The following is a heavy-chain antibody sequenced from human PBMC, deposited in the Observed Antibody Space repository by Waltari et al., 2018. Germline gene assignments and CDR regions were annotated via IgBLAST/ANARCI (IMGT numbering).Heavy chain of an antibody. CDR1: GFTFSSYA. CDR2: ISGSGGST. D-gene: IGHD3-10*01. Sequence: EVQLLESGGGLVQPGGSLRLSCAASGFTFSSYAMSWVRQAPGKGLKWVSAISGSGGSTYDADSVKGRFTISRDNSKNTLYLQMDSLRAEDTAVYYCAKQFGSGTYYLDYWGQGTLVTVSS. V-gene: IGHV3-23*01. J-gene: IGHJ4*02. CDR3: AKQFGSGTYYLDY.